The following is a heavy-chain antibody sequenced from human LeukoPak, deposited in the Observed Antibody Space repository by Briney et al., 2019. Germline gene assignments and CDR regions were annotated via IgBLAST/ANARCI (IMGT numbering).Heavy chain of an antibody. D-gene: IGHD3-10*01. CDR1: GGSISSYY. V-gene: IGHV4-4*07. Sequence: PSETLSLTCTVSGGSISSYYWSCIRQPAGKGLEWIGRIYTSGSTNYNPSLKSRVTMSVDTSKNQFSLKLSSVTAADTAVYYCARLVMVRGVITQEGGWFDPWGQGTLVTVSS. CDR2: IYTSGST. CDR3: ARLVMVRGVITQEGGWFDP. J-gene: IGHJ5*02.